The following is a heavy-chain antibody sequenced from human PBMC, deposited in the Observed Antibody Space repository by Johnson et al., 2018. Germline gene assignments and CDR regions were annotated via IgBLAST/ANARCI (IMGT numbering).Heavy chain of an antibody. J-gene: IGHJ6*03. CDR1: GFTFGDYA. CDR3: TRDTYSGGDLYYYHYMDV. V-gene: IGHV3-49*03. Sequence: VQLVESGGGLVQPGRSLRLSCTASGFTFGDYAMSWFRQAPGKGLEWVGFIRSQAYGGTTEYAASVKGRFTISRDDSKSIPYLQMNSLKTEDTAVYYCTRDTYSGGDLYYYHYMDVWGKGTTVTVSS. D-gene: IGHD1-26*01. CDR2: IRSQAYGGTT.